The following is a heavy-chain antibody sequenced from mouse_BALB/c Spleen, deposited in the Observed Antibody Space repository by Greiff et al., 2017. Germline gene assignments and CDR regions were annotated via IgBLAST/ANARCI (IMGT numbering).Heavy chain of an antibody. V-gene: IGHV2-5-1*01. CDR2: IWRGGST. Sequence: QVHVKQSGPSLVQPSQSLSITCTVSGFSLTSYGVHWVRQSPGKGLEWLGVIWRGGSTDYNAAFMSRLSITKDNSKSQVFFKMNSLQADDTAIYYCAKNDGAPYAMDYWGQGTSVTVSS. J-gene: IGHJ4*01. CDR1: GFSLTSYG. CDR3: AKNDGAPYAMDY.